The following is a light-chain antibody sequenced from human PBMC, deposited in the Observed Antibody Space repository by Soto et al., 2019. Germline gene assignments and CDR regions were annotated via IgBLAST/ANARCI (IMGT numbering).Light chain of an antibody. CDR2: INN. V-gene: IGLV1-44*01. J-gene: IGLJ2*01. CDR1: SSNIGSNA. Sequence: QSVLTQPPSASGTPGQRVTISCSGSSSNIGSNAVNWYQQLPGTAPTLLIYINNQRPSGVPDRFSGSKSGTSASLAISGLQSEAEADYYCAAWDDSLNGVVFGGGTKLTVL. CDR3: AAWDDSLNGVV.